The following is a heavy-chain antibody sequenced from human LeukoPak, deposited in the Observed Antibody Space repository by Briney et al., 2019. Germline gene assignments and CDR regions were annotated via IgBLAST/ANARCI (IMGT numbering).Heavy chain of an antibody. CDR3: ARQGVGATDC. V-gene: IGHV4-39*01. CDR2: IYYTGIT. CDR1: GDSISSTTYN. Sequence: SETLSLTCTVSGDSISSTTYNWGWIRQPPGKGLEWIGSIYYTGITYYNPSLKSRVTMSVDTSENQFSLNLNSVTAADTAVYYCARQGVGATDCWGQGTLVTVSS. J-gene: IGHJ4*02. D-gene: IGHD1-26*01.